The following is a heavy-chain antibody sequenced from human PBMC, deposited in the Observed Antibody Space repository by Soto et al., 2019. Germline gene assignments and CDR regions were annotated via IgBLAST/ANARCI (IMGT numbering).Heavy chain of an antibody. CDR1: GGSFSGYY. Sequence: PSETLSLTCAVYGGSFSGYYWSWIRQPPGKGLEWIGEINHSGSTNYNPSLKSRVTISVDTSKNQFSLKLSSVTAADTAVYYCAIVVVPAKYYFDYWGQGTLVTVSS. CDR3: AIVVVPAKYYFDY. CDR2: INHSGST. D-gene: IGHD2-2*01. V-gene: IGHV4-34*01. J-gene: IGHJ4*02.